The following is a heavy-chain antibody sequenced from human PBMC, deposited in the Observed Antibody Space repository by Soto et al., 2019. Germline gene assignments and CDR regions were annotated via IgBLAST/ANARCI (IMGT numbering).Heavy chain of an antibody. CDR3: ARPLSGATAGPTFDY. J-gene: IGHJ4*02. D-gene: IGHD6-13*01. CDR1: GYSFTSYW. Sequence: PGESLKISCKGSGYSFTSYWIVWVRQMPGKGLEWMGVIYPVDSDTRYSPSFQGQVTISADKSINTAYLQWSSLKASDTAVYYCARPLSGATAGPTFDYWGQGTLVTVSS. V-gene: IGHV5-51*01. CDR2: IYPVDSDT.